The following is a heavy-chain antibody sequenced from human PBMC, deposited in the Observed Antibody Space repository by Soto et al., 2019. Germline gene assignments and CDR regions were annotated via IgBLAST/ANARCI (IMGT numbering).Heavy chain of an antibody. D-gene: IGHD2-21*01. CDR3: AGNSPPPRE. J-gene: IGHJ4*02. CDR2: ISAYNGNT. V-gene: IGHV1-18*01. CDR1: GYTFTSYA. Sequence: QVQLVQSGAEVKKPGASVKVSCKASGYTFTSYAISWVRQAPGQGLEWMGWISAYNGNTNYAQKLQGRVTMTTDTSPSPAYMGRRGLRPEAPPVNYGAGNSPPPREWGQGTLVTVSS.